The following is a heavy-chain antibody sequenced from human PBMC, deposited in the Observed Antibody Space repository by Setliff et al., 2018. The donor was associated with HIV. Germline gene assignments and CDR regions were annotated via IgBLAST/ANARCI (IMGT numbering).Heavy chain of an antibody. CDR3: AREDYYYYGMDV. Sequence: PSETLSLTCTVSGGSISSGSYYWNWIRQPAGKGLEWIGRIYTSGSTNYNPSLTSRVTISVDTSKNQFSLKLSSVTAADTAVYYCAREDYYYYGMDVWGQGTTVTVSS. CDR2: IYTSGST. V-gene: IGHV4-61*02. CDR1: GGSISSGSYY. J-gene: IGHJ6*02.